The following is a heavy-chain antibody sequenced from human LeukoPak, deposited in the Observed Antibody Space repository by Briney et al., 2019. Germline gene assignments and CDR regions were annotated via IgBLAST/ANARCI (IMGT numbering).Heavy chain of an antibody. J-gene: IGHJ6*02. D-gene: IGHD3-3*01. CDR3: AKDRGPYYDFWSGYYAGPSPYAMDV. Sequence: GGSLRLSCAASGFTFSSYGMHWIRQAPGKGLEWVAVIWYDGSNKFYTDSVKGRFTISRDNSKNTLYLQMNSLRAEDTAVYYCAKDRGPYYDFWSGYYAGPSPYAMDVWGQGTTVTVSS. CDR2: IWYDGSNK. CDR1: GFTFSSYG. V-gene: IGHV3-30*02.